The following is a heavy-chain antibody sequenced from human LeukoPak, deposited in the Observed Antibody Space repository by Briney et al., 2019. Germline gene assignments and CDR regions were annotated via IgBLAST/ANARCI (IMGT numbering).Heavy chain of an antibody. CDR1: GFTVSDNN. CDR2: INSGGGST. J-gene: IGHJ4*02. D-gene: IGHD6-19*01. V-gene: IGHV3-11*01. Sequence: GGSLRLSCAASGFTVSDNNMIWVRQAPGKGLEWVSGINSGGGSTYYADSVKGRFTISRDNAKNSLYLQMNSLRAEDTAVYYCARDLGWVYYFDYWGQGTLVTVSS. CDR3: ARDLGWVYYFDY.